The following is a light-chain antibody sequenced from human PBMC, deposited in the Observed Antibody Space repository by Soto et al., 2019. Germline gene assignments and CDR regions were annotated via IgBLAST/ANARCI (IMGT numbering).Light chain of an antibody. CDR1: QSISGW. V-gene: IGKV1-5*03. CDR2: KAS. J-gene: IGKJ5*01. CDR3: QQSYSTPIT. Sequence: TQSPGTLSASVGDRVTITCRASQSISGWLAWYQQKPGKAPNLLIYKASSLESGVPSRFSGSGSGTDFTLTISSLQPEDFATYYCQQSYSTPITFGQGTRLEIK.